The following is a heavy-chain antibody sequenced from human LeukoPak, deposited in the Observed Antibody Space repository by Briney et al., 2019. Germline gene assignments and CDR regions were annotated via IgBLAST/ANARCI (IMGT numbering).Heavy chain of an antibody. CDR3: ARGCYFNDY. Sequence: PSETLSLTCTVSGGSISSHYWSWIRQPPGKGLEWIGYIYYSGSTNYNPSLKSRVTISVDTSKNQFSLKLSSVTAADTAVYYCARGCYFNDYWGQGTLVTVSS. J-gene: IGHJ4*02. CDR1: GGSISSHY. CDR2: IYYSGST. V-gene: IGHV4-59*11. D-gene: IGHD2-8*01.